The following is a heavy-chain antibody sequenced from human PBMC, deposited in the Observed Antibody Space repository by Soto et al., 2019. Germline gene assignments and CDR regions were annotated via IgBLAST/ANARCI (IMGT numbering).Heavy chain of an antibody. Sequence: PGGSLRLSCAASGFTFSSYGMHWVRQAPGKGLEWVAVIWYDGSNKYYADSVKGRFTISRDNSKNTLYLQMNSLRAEDTAVYYCARRGGYSYGYVFDYWGQGTLVTVS. D-gene: IGHD5-18*01. CDR2: IWYDGSNK. V-gene: IGHV3-33*01. CDR1: GFTFSSYG. J-gene: IGHJ4*02. CDR3: ARRGGYSYGYVFDY.